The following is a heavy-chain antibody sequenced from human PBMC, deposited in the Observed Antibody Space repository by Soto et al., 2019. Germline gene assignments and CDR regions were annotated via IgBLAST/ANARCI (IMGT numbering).Heavy chain of an antibody. CDR3: ARENQQLIMDV. CDR1: GYTFTSYG. D-gene: IGHD6-13*01. J-gene: IGHJ6*02. Sequence: GASVKVSSKASGYTFTSYGISWVRQAPGQGLEWMGWISAYNGNTNYAQKLQGRVTMTTDTSTGTAYMELRSLRSDDTAVYYCARENQQLIMDVWGQGTKVTVSS. CDR2: ISAYNGNT. V-gene: IGHV1-18*01.